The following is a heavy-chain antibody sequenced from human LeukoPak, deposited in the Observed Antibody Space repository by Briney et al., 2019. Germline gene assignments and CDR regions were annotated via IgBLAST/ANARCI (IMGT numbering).Heavy chain of an antibody. V-gene: IGHV3-7*01. CDR2: IKQDGSEK. D-gene: IGHD2-21*01. CDR3: ARYCGGDCYGMDV. Sequence: GGSLRLSCAASGFTFNIYWMSWVRQAPGKGLEWVANIKQDGSEKDYVDSVKGRFTISRDNAKNSLYLQMNNLRAEDTAVYYCARYCGGDCYGMDVWGQGTTVTVSS. J-gene: IGHJ6*02. CDR1: GFTFNIYW.